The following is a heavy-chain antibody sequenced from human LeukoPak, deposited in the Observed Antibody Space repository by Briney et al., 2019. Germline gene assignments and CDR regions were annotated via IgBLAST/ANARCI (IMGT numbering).Heavy chain of an antibody. D-gene: IGHD3-22*01. CDR3: ASQKYYYDSSGYHFHDPFDY. CDR1: ADSLSSSSYY. CDR2: TYYNGST. J-gene: IGHJ4*02. V-gene: IGHV4-39*07. Sequence: SETLSLTCTVTADSLSSSSYYWGWIRQPPGKGLEWIGSTYYNGSTYYNPSLKSRVTISVDTSKNQFSLKLSSVPAADTAVYYCASQKYYYDSSGYHFHDPFDYWGQGTLVTVSS.